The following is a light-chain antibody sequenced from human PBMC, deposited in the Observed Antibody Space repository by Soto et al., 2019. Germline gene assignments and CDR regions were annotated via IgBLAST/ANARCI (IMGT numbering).Light chain of an antibody. CDR3: YSYAGSLVV. CDR2: DVS. Sequence: QSALTQPRSVSGSPGQSVTISCTGTSSDVGGYNYVSWYQQHPGKAPKLMIYDVSKRPSGVPDRFSGSKSGNTASLTISGLQTEDEADYYCYSYAGSLVVFGGGTKLTVL. CDR1: SSDVGGYNY. V-gene: IGLV2-11*01. J-gene: IGLJ2*01.